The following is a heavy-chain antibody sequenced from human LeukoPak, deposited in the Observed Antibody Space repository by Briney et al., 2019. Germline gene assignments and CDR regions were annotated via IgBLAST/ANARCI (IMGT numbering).Heavy chain of an antibody. CDR1: GGSISSGDYY. CDR3: ARPYYYDSRIDP. D-gene: IGHD3-22*01. CDR2: MYYSGST. J-gene: IGHJ5*02. Sequence: SETLPLTCTVSGGSISSGDYYWSWIRQPPGKGLEWIAYMYYSGSTYYNPSLKSRVTMSADTSKNQLSLKLSSVTAADTAVYYCARPYYYDSRIDPWGQGILITVSS. V-gene: IGHV4-30-4*01.